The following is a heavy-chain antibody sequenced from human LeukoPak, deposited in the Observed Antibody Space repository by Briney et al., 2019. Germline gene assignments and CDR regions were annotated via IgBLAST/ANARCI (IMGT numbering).Heavy chain of an antibody. V-gene: IGHV1-8*01. CDR2: MNPNSGNT. D-gene: IGHD6-13*01. CDR3: AGGDGSWSDDAFDI. CDR1: GYTFTSYD. J-gene: IGHJ3*02. Sequence: ASVKVSCKAPGYTFTSYDINWVRQATGQGLEWMGWMNPNSGNTGYAQKFQGRVTMTRNTSISTAYMELSSLRSEDTAVYYCAGGDGSWSDDAFDIWGQGTMVTVSS.